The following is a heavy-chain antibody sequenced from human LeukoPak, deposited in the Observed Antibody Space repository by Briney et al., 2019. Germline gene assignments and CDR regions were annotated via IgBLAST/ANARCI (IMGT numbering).Heavy chain of an antibody. J-gene: IGHJ4*02. Sequence: GASVKVSCKASGYIFTGYYMHWVRQAPGQGLEWMGWINPNSGGTNYAQKFQGRVTMTRDTSISTAYMEVSRLRSDDTAVYYCARSWGSSGWYDLDYWGQGTLVTVSS. CDR1: GYIFTGYY. CDR2: INPNSGGT. CDR3: ARSWGSSGWYDLDY. D-gene: IGHD6-19*01. V-gene: IGHV1-2*02.